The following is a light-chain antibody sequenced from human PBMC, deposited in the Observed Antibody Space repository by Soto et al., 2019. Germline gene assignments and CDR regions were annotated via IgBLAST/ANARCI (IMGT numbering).Light chain of an antibody. CDR1: QSVSSR. CDR2: GAS. Sequence: EIVFTQSPCTLSLSPLERSTLSCRASQSVSSRLAWYQQKPGQAPRLLISGASSRATSIPDRFSGSGSGTDFTLTISRLEPEDFALYYCQQYVTSAITFGQGTRLEI. CDR3: QQYVTSAIT. J-gene: IGKJ5*01. V-gene: IGKV3-20*01.